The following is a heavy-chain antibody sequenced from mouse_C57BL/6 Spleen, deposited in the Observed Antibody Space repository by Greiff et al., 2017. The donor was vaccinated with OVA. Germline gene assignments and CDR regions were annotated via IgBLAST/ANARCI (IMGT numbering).Heavy chain of an antibody. D-gene: IGHD1-1*01. J-gene: IGHJ2*01. CDR1: GYTFTSYW. V-gene: IGHV1-69*01. Sequence: VQLQQPGAELVMPGASVKLSCKASGYTFTSYWMHWVKQRPGQGLEWIGEIDPSDSYTNYNQKFKGKSTLTVDKSSSTAYMQLSSLTSEDSAVYYCARGGTTVVATGDYWGQGTTLTVSS. CDR2: IDPSDSYT. CDR3: ARGGTTVVATGDY.